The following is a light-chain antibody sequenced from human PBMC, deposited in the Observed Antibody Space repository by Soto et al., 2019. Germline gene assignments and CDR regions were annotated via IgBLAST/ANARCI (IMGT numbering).Light chain of an antibody. Sequence: DLQMTQSPSSLSASVGDRVTITCRASQSISSYLNWYQQKPGKAPKILIYAASSLQSGVPSRFSGSGSGTDFTLTISSLQPEDFATYYCQQSYSTPQTFGGGTKVEIK. CDR1: QSISSY. CDR3: QQSYSTPQT. CDR2: AAS. J-gene: IGKJ4*01. V-gene: IGKV1-39*01.